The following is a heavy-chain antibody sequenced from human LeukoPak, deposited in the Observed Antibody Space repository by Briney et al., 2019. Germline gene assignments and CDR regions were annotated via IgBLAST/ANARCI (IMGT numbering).Heavy chain of an antibody. Sequence: GGSLRLSCAASGFTFSSYEMNWVRQAPGKGLEWISYITTSGTSTYYADSVKGRFTISRDNAKNSLHLQMNSLRAEDTAVYYFASHSISGSYYNFYYWGQGTLVTVSS. D-gene: IGHD3-10*01. V-gene: IGHV3-48*03. CDR2: ITTSGTST. CDR1: GFTFSSYE. J-gene: IGHJ4*02. CDR3: ASHSISGSYYNFYY.